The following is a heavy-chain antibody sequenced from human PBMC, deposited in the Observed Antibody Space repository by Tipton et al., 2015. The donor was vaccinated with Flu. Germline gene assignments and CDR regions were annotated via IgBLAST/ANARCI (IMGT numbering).Heavy chain of an antibody. CDR1: GGSISSSY. CDR2: ISTSGST. Sequence: TLSLTCTVSGGSISSSYWSWIRQPAGKGLEWIGRISTSGSTNYNASLESRVTMSRDTSKNHFSLRLSSATAADTALYYCATGGWRDPRGSFDFWSQGTLVTVSS. J-gene: IGHJ4*02. V-gene: IGHV4-4*07. CDR3: ATGGWRDPRGSFDF. D-gene: IGHD5-24*01.